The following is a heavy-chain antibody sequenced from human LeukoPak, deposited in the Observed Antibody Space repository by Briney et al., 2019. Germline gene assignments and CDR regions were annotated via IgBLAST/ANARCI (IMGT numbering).Heavy chain of an antibody. J-gene: IGHJ4*02. CDR3: AKARLDYYDSSGPDY. V-gene: IGHV3-30*18. D-gene: IGHD3-22*01. CDR1: GFTFSSYG. CDR2: ISYDGSNK. Sequence: PGGSLRLSCAASGFTFSSYGMPWVRQAPGKGLEWVAVISYDGSNKYYADSVKGRFTISRDNSKNTLYLQMNSLRAEDTAVYYCAKARLDYYDSSGPDYWGQGTLVTVSS.